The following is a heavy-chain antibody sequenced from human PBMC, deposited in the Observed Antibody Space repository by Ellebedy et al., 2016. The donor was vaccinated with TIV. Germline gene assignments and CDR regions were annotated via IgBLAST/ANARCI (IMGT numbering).Heavy chain of an antibody. CDR3: ARRGSYGDYAVQINSWLDT. Sequence: GESLKISCAASGFSFRSYWMSWVRQAPGKGLEWVANIYQDGSDQYYVDSVTGLFTISRDNVNKSLFLQLNSLRVEDTAVYYCARRGSYGDYAVQINSWLDTWGQGTLVTVSS. CDR1: GFSFRSYW. V-gene: IGHV3-7*01. J-gene: IGHJ5*02. D-gene: IGHD5-18*01. CDR2: IYQDGSDQ.